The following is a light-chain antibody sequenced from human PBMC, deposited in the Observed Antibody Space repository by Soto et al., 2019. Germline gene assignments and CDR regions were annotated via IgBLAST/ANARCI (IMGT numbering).Light chain of an antibody. V-gene: IGKV1-12*01. CDR2: TAS. Sequence: DIQMTQSPSSVSASVGDRVTITCRASQSISTWLAWYQQKPGTAPNLLIFTASYLQSGVPSRFSGSGSGTDFTLTINGLQPEDFATYYCQQADSFPLTFGGGTKVEIK. CDR1: QSISTW. CDR3: QQADSFPLT. J-gene: IGKJ4*01.